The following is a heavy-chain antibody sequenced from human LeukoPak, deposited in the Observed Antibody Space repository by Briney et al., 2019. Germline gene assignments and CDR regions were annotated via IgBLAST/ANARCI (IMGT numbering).Heavy chain of an antibody. CDR2: IKQDGSEK. Sequence: PGGSLRLSCAASGFTFSSYWMNWVRQAPGKGLEWVANIKQDGSEKYYVHSVKGRFTVSRDNAKNSLYLQMNSLRAEDTAVYYCAKQLGYCSDGSCYFPYWGQGTLVTVSS. CDR1: GFTFSSYW. CDR3: AKQLGYCSDGSCYFPY. D-gene: IGHD2-15*01. V-gene: IGHV3-7*01. J-gene: IGHJ4*02.